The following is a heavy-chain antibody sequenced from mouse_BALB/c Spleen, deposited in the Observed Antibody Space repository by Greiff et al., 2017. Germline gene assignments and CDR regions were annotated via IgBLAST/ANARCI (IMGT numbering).Heavy chain of an antibody. J-gene: IGHJ4*01. Sequence: EVMLVESGGGLVQPGGSRKLSCAASGFTFSSFGMHWVRQAPEKGLEWVAYISRGSSTIYYADTVKGRFTISRDNPKNTLFLQMTSLRSEDTAMYYCARVRDGYYGYAMDYWGQGTSVTVSS. CDR3: ARVRDGYYGYAMDY. CDR2: ISRGSSTI. CDR1: GFTFSSFG. V-gene: IGHV5-17*02. D-gene: IGHD2-3*01.